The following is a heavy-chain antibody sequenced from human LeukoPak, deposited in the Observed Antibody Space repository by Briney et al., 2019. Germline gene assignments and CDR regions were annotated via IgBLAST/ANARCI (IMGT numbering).Heavy chain of an antibody. Sequence: ASVKVSCKASGGTFSSYAISWVRQAPGQGLEWMGWISAYNGNTNYAQTFQGRVTMTTDISTSTAYMELRSLRSDDTAVYYCARNSSGWYGWFDPWGQGTLVTVSS. CDR1: GGTFSSYA. J-gene: IGHJ5*02. CDR2: ISAYNGNT. V-gene: IGHV1-18*01. CDR3: ARNSSGWYGWFDP. D-gene: IGHD6-19*01.